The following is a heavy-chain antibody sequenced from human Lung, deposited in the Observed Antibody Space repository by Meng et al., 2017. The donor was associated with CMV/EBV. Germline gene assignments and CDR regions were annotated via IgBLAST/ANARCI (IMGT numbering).Heavy chain of an antibody. CDR2: ISVSGGNT. CDR1: GFTFSSYA. CDR3: AKPFYYYENINYYQDY. V-gene: IGHV3-23*01. Sequence: GGSLRLXXAASGFTFSSYAMTWVRQAPGKGLEWVSDISVSGGNTYYADSVKGRFAISRDNSKNTLYLQMNSLRADDTAVYYCAKPFYYYENINYYQDYWGQGXMVTVSS. J-gene: IGHJ4*02. D-gene: IGHD3-22*01.